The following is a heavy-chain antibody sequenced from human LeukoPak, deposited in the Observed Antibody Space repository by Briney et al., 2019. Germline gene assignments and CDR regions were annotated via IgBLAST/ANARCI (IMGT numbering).Heavy chain of an antibody. CDR2: MQDTGNN. CDR3: ARDKEHSYGRYFDF. D-gene: IGHD5-18*01. J-gene: IGHJ4*02. Sequence: SETLSLTCTVSGGSISTYHWNWIRKSPGKGLEWIGFMQDTGNNNYNPSLRSPVTMFTVTSKNQFSLELCSVTAADTAVYYCARDKEHSYGRYFDFWGQGISVTVSS. CDR1: GGSISTYH. V-gene: IGHV4-59*01.